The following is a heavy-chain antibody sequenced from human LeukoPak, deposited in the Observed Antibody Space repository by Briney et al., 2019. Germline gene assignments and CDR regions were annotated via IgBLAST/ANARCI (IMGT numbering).Heavy chain of an antibody. D-gene: IGHD3-9*01. CDR2: IYHSGST. CDR3: ARASDILTGYYRDYFFDY. CDR1: GYSISSGYY. Sequence: SETLSLTCAVSGYSISSGYYWGWIRQPPGKGLEWIGSIYHSGSTYYNPPLKSRVTISVDTSKKQCSLKLSSVTAADTAVYFCARASDILTGYYRDYFFDYWGQGTLVTVSS. J-gene: IGHJ4*02. V-gene: IGHV4-38-2*01.